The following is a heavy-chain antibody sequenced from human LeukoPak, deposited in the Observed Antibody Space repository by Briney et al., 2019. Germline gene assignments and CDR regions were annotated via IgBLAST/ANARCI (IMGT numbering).Heavy chain of an antibody. CDR3: AKVSLNMVNDAFDI. J-gene: IGHJ3*02. D-gene: IGHD4/OR15-4a*01. Sequence: PGGSLRLSCAASGFTFSSYWMSWVRQAPGKGLEWVANIKQDGSEKYYVDSVKGRFTISRDNSKNTLYLRMNSLRAEDTAMYYCAKVSLNMVNDAFDIWGQGTMVSVSS. V-gene: IGHV3-7*01. CDR2: IKQDGSEK. CDR1: GFTFSSYW.